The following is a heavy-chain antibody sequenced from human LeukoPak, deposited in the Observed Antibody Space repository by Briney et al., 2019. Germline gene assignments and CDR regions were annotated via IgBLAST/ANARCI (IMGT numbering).Heavy chain of an antibody. CDR3: AKEHLKYANDNRGSFDY. CDR2: ITRAGSP. CDR1: GFTFSSYA. J-gene: IGHJ4*02. D-gene: IGHD3-22*01. Sequence: GGSLRLSCAASGFTFSSYAMSWVRQAPGKGLEWVSVITRAGSPYYADSVKGRFTISRDNARNTVYLQLNSLRNEDTALYYCAKEHLKYANDNRGSFDYWGQGTLVTVSS. V-gene: IGHV3-23*01.